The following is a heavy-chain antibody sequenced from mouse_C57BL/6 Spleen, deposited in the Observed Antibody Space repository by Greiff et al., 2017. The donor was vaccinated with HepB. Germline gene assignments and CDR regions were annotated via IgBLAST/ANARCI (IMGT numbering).Heavy chain of an antibody. CDR1: GYTFTDYY. J-gene: IGHJ2*01. V-gene: IGHV1-26*01. Sequence: VQLQQSGPELVKPGASVKISCKASGYTFTDYYMNWVKQSHGKSLEWIGDINPNNGGTSYNQKFKGKATLTVDKSSSTAYMELRSLTSEDSAVYYCARKRIYDYDGGFDYWGQGTTLTVSS. CDR2: INPNNGGT. CDR3: ARKRIYDYDGGFDY. D-gene: IGHD2-4*01.